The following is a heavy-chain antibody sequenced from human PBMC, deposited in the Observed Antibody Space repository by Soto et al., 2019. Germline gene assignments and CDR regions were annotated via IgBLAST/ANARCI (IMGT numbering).Heavy chain of an antibody. Sequence: EVQLLESGGGLVQPGGSLRLCCAGSEFTFNSYAMSWVRQAPGKGLEWVSTISASGGSTYYADSVKGRFTISRDNSKNTLFLQMNSLRAEDTAVYYCAKGGGFYKYYSDHRGQGTLVTVSS. CDR1: EFTFNSYA. D-gene: IGHD3-16*01. V-gene: IGHV3-23*01. CDR2: ISASGGST. CDR3: AKGGGFYKYYSDH. J-gene: IGHJ4*02.